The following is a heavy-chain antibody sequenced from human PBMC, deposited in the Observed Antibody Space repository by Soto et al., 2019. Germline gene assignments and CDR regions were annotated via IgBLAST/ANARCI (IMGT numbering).Heavy chain of an antibody. V-gene: IGHV3-49*04. D-gene: IGHD1-1*01. CDR1: GFTFGDYA. CDR2: IRSKAYGGTT. CDR3: TRDPLDGWFDP. Sequence: EVQLVESGGGLVQPGRSLRLSCTASGFTFGDYAMSWVRQAPGKGLEWVGFIRSKAYGGTTEYAASVKGRFTISRDDSKSIAYLQMNSLKTEDTAVYYCTRDPLDGWFDPWGQGTLVTVSS. J-gene: IGHJ5*02.